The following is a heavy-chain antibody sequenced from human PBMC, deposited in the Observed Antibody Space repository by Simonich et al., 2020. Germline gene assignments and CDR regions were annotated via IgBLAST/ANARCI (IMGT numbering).Heavy chain of an antibody. CDR3: ARDQGGRAAAATDY. J-gene: IGHJ4*02. V-gene: IGHV1-18*01. CDR2: ISAYNGNT. Sequence: QVQLVQSGAEVKKPGASVKVSCKAAGYTFTIYGINWVRQAPEQGLEWMGGISAYNGNTNYAQNLQGRATMTTDTSTSTAYMELRSLRSDYTAVYYCARDQGGRAAAATDYWGQGTLVTVSS. CDR1: GYTFTIYG. D-gene: IGHD6-13*01.